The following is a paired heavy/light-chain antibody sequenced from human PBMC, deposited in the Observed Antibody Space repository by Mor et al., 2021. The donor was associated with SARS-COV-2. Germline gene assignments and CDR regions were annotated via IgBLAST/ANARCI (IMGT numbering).Light chain of an antibody. Sequence: IVMTQSPATLAVPPGERATLSCRASQSVSTSLAWYQRKPGQAPRLLMYGASIRATGIPARFSGSGSGTEFTLTISSLQSEDFAVYYCQQYKDWPAYTFGQGTKLEIK. CDR3: QQYKDWPAYT. CDR1: QSVSTS. J-gene: IGKJ2*01. V-gene: IGKV3-15*01. CDR2: GAS.
Heavy chain of an antibody. CDR2: ISWDSDTI. CDR3: AKEMRLRNSYYDY. D-gene: IGHD3-10*01. CDR1: GFTFDDYA. Sequence: EVQLVESGGVVVQPGGSLRLSCAASGFTFDDYAMHWVRQVPGKGLEWVSLISWDSDTIYYADSVKGRFTISRDNSKNSLYLQMNSLRPEDTALYFCAKEMRLRNSYYDYWGQGTLVTVSS. V-gene: IGHV3-43D*04. J-gene: IGHJ4*02.